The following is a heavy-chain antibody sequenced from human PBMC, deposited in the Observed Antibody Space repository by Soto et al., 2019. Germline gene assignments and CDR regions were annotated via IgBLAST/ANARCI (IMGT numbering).Heavy chain of an antibody. D-gene: IGHD3-10*01. Sequence: PSETLSLTXAVSGGSISSSNWWSWVRQPPGKGLEWIGEIYHSGSTNYNPSLKSRVTISVDKSKNQFSLKLSSVTAADTAVYYCARDKVTMVRGVIYYYYGMDVWGQGTTVTVSS. CDR2: IYHSGST. V-gene: IGHV4-4*02. CDR3: ARDKVTMVRGVIYYYYGMDV. J-gene: IGHJ6*02. CDR1: GGSISSSNW.